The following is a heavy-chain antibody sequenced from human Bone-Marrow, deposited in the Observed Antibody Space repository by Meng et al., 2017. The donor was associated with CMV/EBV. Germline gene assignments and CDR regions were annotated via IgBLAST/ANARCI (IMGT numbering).Heavy chain of an antibody. CDR3: ARIVVPAARVSYYYYGMDV. V-gene: IGHV1-69*02. J-gene: IGHJ6*02. CDR2: IFPILGIA. CDR1: GYTFTSYT. Sequence: SVKVSCKASGYTFTSYTISWVRQAPGQGLEWMGRIFPILGIANYAQKFQGRVTITADKSTSTAYMELSSLRSEDTAVYYCARIVVPAARVSYYYYGMDVWGQGTTVTVSS. D-gene: IGHD2-2*01.